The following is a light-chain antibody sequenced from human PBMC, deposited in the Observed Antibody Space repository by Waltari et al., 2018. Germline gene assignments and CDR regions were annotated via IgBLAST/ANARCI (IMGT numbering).Light chain of an antibody. Sequence: QSALTQPASVSGSPGQSITVSCTGISNDVGIHNFVSWYQHHPGKAPTVVIYDVSSRPSGVSVRFSGSTSGNTASLTSSGLQAGDEADYYCSSYASDNAVFGGGTKLTVL. CDR2: DVS. CDR3: SSYASDNAV. J-gene: IGLJ3*02. V-gene: IGLV2-14*03. CDR1: SNDVGIHNF.